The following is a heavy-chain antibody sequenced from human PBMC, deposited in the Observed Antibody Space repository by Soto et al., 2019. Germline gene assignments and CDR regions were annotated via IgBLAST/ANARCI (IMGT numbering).Heavy chain of an antibody. Sequence: PGESLKISCKGSGYSFTSYWIGWVRQMPGKGLELMGIIYPGDSDTRYSPSFQGQVTISADKSISTAYLQWSSLKASDTAMYYCARRSGPVADNDDYLEMEVWGQWITVTVSS. D-gene: IGHD1-1*01. V-gene: IGHV5-51*01. CDR2: IYPGDSDT. J-gene: IGHJ6*02. CDR1: GYSFTSYW. CDR3: ARRSGPVADNDDYLEMEV.